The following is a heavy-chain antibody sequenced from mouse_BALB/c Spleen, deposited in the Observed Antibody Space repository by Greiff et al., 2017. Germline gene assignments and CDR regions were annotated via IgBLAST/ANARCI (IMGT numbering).Heavy chain of an antibody. J-gene: IGHJ2*01. Sequence: EVQGVESGGGLVQPGGSRKLSCAASGFTFSSFGMHWVRQAPEKGLEWVAYISSGSSTIYYADTVKGRFTISRDNPKNTLFLQMTSLRSEDTAMYYCAREIIYYYGSSYFDYWGQGTTLTVSS. CDR2: ISSGSSTI. CDR3: AREIIYYYGSSYFDY. D-gene: IGHD1-1*01. CDR1: GFTFSSFG. V-gene: IGHV5-17*02.